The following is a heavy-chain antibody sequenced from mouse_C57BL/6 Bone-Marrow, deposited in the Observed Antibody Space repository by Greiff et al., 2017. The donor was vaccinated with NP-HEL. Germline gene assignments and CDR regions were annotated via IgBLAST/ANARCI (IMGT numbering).Heavy chain of an antibody. CDR3: ARRGEYAMDY. V-gene: IGHV1-81*01. J-gene: IGHJ4*01. Sequence: VQLQQSGAELARPGASVKLSCKASGYTFTSYGISWVKQSTGQGLEWIGEIYPRSGNTYYNEKFKGKATLTADKSSSTAYMELRSLTSEDSAVYFCARRGEYAMDYWGQGTSVTVSS. CDR1: GYTFTSYG. CDR2: IYPRSGNT.